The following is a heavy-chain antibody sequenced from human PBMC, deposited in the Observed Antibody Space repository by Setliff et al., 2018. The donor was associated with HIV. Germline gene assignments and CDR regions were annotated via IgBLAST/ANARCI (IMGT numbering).Heavy chain of an antibody. J-gene: IGHJ6*03. CDR3: AREFYHYDSSDYYSDYYYMDV. V-gene: IGHV4-4*07. Sequence: SETLSLTCNYSGNSFSGYHWNWIRQPAGKGLEWLGRIYYTGSTEYNPSLKSRLTMSMDTSKNQISLKLSSVTAADTAVFYCAREFYHYDSSDYYSDYYYMDVWGKGTTVTVSS. D-gene: IGHD3-22*01. CDR1: GNSFSGYH. CDR2: IYYTGST.